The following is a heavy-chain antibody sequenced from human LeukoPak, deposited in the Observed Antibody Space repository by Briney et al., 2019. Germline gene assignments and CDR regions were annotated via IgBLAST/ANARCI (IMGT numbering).Heavy chain of an antibody. CDR2: IRSKAYGGTT. CDR1: GFTFGDYA. J-gene: IGHJ4*02. Sequence: GGSLRLSCTASGFTFGDYAMSWVRQAPGKGLEGVGFIRSKAYGGTTEYAASVKGRFTISRDDSKSIAYLQMNSLKTEDTAVYYCIGYSGYEGFDYWGQGTLVTVSS. V-gene: IGHV3-49*04. CDR3: IGYSGYEGFDY. D-gene: IGHD5-12*01.